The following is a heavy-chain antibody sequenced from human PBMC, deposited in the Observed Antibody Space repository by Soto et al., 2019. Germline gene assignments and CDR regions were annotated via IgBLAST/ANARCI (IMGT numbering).Heavy chain of an antibody. D-gene: IGHD1-26*01. CDR2: ISSSGSTI. J-gene: IGHJ5*02. V-gene: IGHV3-11*01. Sequence: PGGSLRLSCAASGFTFSDYYMSWIRQAPGKGLEWVSYISSSGSTIYYADSVKGRFTISRDNAKNSLYLQMNSLRAEDTAVYYCARDRVVGATGWFDPWGPGTLVTVSS. CDR1: GFTFSDYY. CDR3: ARDRVVGATGWFDP.